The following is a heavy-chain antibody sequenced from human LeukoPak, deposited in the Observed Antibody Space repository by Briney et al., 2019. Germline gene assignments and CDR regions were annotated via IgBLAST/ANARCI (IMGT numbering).Heavy chain of an antibody. D-gene: IGHD1-26*01. CDR1: GFTVSSNY. V-gene: IGHV3-53*01. CDR3: ASGSGYRIVGDAFDI. J-gene: IGHJ3*02. Sequence: GGSLRLSCAASGFTVSSNYMSWVRQAPGKGLEWVSVIYSGGSTYYADSVKGRFTISRDNSKNTLYLQMNSLRAEDTAVYYCASGSGYRIVGDAFDIWGQGTMVAVSS. CDR2: IYSGGST.